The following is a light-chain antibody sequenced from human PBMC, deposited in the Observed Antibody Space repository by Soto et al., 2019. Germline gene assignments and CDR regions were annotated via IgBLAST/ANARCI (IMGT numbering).Light chain of an antibody. CDR1: QSVSSY. CDR3: QQRSNCLT. J-gene: IGKJ4*01. V-gene: IGKV3-11*01. Sequence: EIVLTQSPATLSLSPGERATLSCRASQSVSSYLAWYQQKPGQAPRLLIYDASNRATGIPARFSASGSGTDFTLTISSLEPEDFAVYYCQQRSNCLTFGGGTKVEIK. CDR2: DAS.